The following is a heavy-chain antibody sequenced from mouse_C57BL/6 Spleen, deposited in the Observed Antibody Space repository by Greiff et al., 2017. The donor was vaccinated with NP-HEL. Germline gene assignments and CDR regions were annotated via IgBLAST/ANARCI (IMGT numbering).Heavy chain of an antibody. CDR3: ARWRSNSGYAMDY. J-gene: IGHJ4*01. CDR1: GYTFTSYW. V-gene: IGHV1-72*01. Sequence: QVHVKQPGAELVKPGASVKLSCKASGYTFTSYWMHWVKQRPGRGLEWIGRIDPNSGGTKYNEKFKSKATLTVDKPSSTAYMQLSSLTSADSAVYYCARWRSNSGYAMDYWGQGTSVTVSS. D-gene: IGHD2-5*01. CDR2: IDPNSGGT.